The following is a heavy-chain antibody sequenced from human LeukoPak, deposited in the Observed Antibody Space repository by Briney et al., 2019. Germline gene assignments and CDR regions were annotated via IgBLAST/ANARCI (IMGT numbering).Heavy chain of an antibody. Sequence: SVKVSCKASGGTFSSYAISWVRQAPGQGLEWMGRIIPILGIANYAQKLQGRVTITADKSTSTAYMELSSLRSEDTAVYYCARQTAIGIDYWGQGTLVTVSS. V-gene: IGHV1-69*04. D-gene: IGHD2-21*02. CDR3: ARQTAIGIDY. CDR2: IIPILGIA. J-gene: IGHJ4*02. CDR1: GGTFSSYA.